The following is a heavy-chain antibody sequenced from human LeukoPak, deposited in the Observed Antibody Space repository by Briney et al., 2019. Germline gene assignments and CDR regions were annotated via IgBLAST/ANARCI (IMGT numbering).Heavy chain of an antibody. CDR2: IYSGGNT. CDR1: GFTFSSYS. Sequence: PGGSLRLSCAASGFTFSSYSMNWVRQPPGKGLEWVSVIYSGGNTYYADSVKGRFTISRDNSKNALYLQMNSLRAEDTAVYYCARAPYSSSWYLDYWGQGTLVTVSS. V-gene: IGHV3-66*01. CDR3: ARAPYSSSWYLDY. J-gene: IGHJ4*02. D-gene: IGHD6-13*01.